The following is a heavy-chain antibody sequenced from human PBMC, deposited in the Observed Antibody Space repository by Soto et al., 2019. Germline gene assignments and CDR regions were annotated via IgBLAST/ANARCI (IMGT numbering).Heavy chain of an antibody. CDR1: GGSISSGGYS. J-gene: IGHJ6*02. CDR2: IYHSGST. Sequence: QLQLQESGSGLVKPSQTLSLTCAVSGGSISSGGYSWSWIRQPPGKGLEWIGYIYHSGSTYYNPSLKSRVTISVDRSKIQFSLKLSSVTAADTAVYYCASISTSYYYGMDVWGQGTTVTVSS. V-gene: IGHV4-30-2*01. D-gene: IGHD2-2*01. CDR3: ASISTSYYYGMDV.